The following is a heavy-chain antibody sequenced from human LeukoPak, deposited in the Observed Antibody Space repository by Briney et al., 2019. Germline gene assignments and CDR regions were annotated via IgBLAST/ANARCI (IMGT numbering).Heavy chain of an antibody. CDR3: ARELLVDY. J-gene: IGHJ4*02. Sequence: PGGSLRLSCAASGFNFNRYAFHWVRQAPGMGLEWVALISYDGSNKYYADSVRGRFTISRDDPKNTLYLQMNSLKPVDTAVYYCARELLVDYWGQGTLVTVSS. D-gene: IGHD2/OR15-2a*01. V-gene: IGHV3-30-3*01. CDR2: ISYDGSNK. CDR1: GFNFNRYA.